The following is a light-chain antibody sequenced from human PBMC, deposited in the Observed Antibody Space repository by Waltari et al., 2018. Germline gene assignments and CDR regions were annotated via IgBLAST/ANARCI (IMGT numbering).Light chain of an antibody. CDR3: QVWDSHSVV. V-gene: IGLV3-21*02. CDR1: HIGTKA. Sequence: SYVLTQLSSMSVTPGQTARIVCGGRHIGTKAVHWYQRKAGQAPPLVLHGDDTRPSRSPDRFSGTNSGDTATLTISGVEAEDEADYFCQVWDSHSVVFGGGTNLTVL. CDR2: GDD. J-gene: IGLJ2*01.